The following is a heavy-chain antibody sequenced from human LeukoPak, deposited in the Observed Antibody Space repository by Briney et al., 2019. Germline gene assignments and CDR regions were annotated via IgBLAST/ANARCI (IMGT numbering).Heavy chain of an antibody. D-gene: IGHD2-15*01. V-gene: IGHV4-34*01. J-gene: IGHJ6*03. Sequence: SETLSLTCAVSGGSFSGYYWNWIRQPPGKGLEWIGEIDHSGSTNYNPSLKSRVTILVDTSKNQFSLKLSSVTAADTAVYHCAKSEMYCNGGICYPYYYMDVWGKGTTVTVSS. CDR1: GGSFSGYY. CDR2: IDHSGST. CDR3: AKSEMYCNGGICYPYYYMDV.